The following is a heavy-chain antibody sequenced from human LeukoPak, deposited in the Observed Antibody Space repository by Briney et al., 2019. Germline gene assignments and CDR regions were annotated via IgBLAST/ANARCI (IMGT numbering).Heavy chain of an antibody. J-gene: IGHJ3*02. V-gene: IGHV4-4*07. D-gene: IGHD3-3*01. CDR2: IYTSGST. CDR3: ARGYYDFWSGPPLRARLNAFDI. CDR1: GGSISSYY. Sequence: SETLSLTCTVSGGSISSYYWSWIRQPAGKGLEWIGRIYTSGSTNYNPSLKSQVTMSVDTSKNQFSLKLSSVTAADTTVYYCARGYYDFWSGPPLRARLNAFDIWGQGTMVTVSS.